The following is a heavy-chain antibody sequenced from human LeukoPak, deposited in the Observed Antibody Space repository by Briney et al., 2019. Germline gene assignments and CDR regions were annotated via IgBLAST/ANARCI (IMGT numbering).Heavy chain of an antibody. CDR1: GFTFDDYA. V-gene: IGHV3-9*01. CDR2: ITWNNGFI. J-gene: IGHJ4*02. CDR3: AKVRSLSLAATEPLDY. D-gene: IGHD6-6*01. Sequence: GRSLRLSCAASGFTFDDYAMHWVRQAPGKGLEWVSGITWNNGFIEYADSVKGRFTISRDNAKNSLILQMNSLRPEDTALYYCAKVRSLSLAATEPLDYWGQGTLVTGSS.